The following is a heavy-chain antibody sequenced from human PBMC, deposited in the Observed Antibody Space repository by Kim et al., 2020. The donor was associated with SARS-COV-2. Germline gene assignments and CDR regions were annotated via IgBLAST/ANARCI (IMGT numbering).Heavy chain of an antibody. D-gene: IGHD3-10*01. CDR1: QFTFSSYT. Sequence: GGSLRLSCAASQFTFSSYTMHWVRQSPGKGLEWVAALSYDGTDEYYADSVKGRFTISRDTSSKTLYLQMTGLTTDDTAVYYCARNGRNTMIRGVIFYWGQGTLVTGSS. CDR2: LSYDGTDE. V-gene: IGHV3-30*04. J-gene: IGHJ4*02. CDR3: ARNGRNTMIRGVIFY.